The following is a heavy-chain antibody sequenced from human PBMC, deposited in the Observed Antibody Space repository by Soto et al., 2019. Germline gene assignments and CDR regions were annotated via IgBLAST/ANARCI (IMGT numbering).Heavy chain of an antibody. J-gene: IGHJ4*02. Sequence: EVQLVESGGGVVKPGGSLRLSCAASGFTFSNAWMSWVRQAPGKGLEWVGRIKSKTDGGTTDYAAPVKGRFTISRDDSKNTLYLQMNSLKTEDTAVYYCTTDEGTRIAVAGFDYWGQGTLVTVSS. CDR3: TTDEGTRIAVAGFDY. CDR2: IKSKTDGGTT. CDR1: GFTFSNAW. V-gene: IGHV3-15*01. D-gene: IGHD6-19*01.